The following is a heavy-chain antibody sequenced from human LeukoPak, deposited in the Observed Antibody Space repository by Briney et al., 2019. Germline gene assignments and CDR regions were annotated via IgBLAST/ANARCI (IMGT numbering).Heavy chain of an antibody. V-gene: IGHV3-74*01. J-gene: IGHJ4*02. Sequence: QPGGSLRLSCAASGFNFASHWMHWVRQTPGKGLVWVSRVNSGGSGTSYADSVEGRFTISRDNAKNTLRLQMNSLRAEDTAVYYCAASLGPLTEYWGQGTLVTVSS. CDR3: AASLGPLTEY. CDR1: GFNFASHW. D-gene: IGHD7-27*01. CDR2: VNSGGSGT.